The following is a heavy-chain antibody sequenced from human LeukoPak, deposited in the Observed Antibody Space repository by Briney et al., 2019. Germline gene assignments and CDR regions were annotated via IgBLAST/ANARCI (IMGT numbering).Heavy chain of an antibody. J-gene: IGHJ4*02. D-gene: IGHD2-15*01. CDR2: INDSGVT. CDR3: ARRLVDSGASQVSDH. V-gene: IGHV4-34*01. CDR1: GGPFNGYY. Sequence: SETLSLTCAVYGGPFNGYYWSWIRQSPGEGLEWIGEINDSGVTNCNPSLESRVVLSVDTSKNQFSLRLSSVTAADTAVYYCARRLVDSGASQVSDHWGQGTLVTVSS.